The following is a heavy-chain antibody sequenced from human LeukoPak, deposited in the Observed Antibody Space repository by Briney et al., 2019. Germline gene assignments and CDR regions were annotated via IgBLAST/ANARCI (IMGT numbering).Heavy chain of an antibody. Sequence: EASVKVSCKVSGYTLTELSMHWVRQAPGKGLEWMGGFDPEDGETIYAQKFQGRVTMTEDTSTDTAYMELSSLRSEDTAVYYCATFRDGYSGSYYEYWGQGTLVTVSS. CDR3: ATFRDGYSGSYYEY. CDR2: FDPEDGET. V-gene: IGHV1-24*01. CDR1: GYTLTELS. D-gene: IGHD1-26*01. J-gene: IGHJ4*02.